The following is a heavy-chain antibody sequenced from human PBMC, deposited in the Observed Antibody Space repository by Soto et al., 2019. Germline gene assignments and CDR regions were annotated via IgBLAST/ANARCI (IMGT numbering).Heavy chain of an antibody. J-gene: IGHJ6*02. Sequence: GAAVKVSCKACGCTFSNYGLNWVRQAPGQGLEWMGWVSANNGHTNYAQNLQGRVSMTTDTSTSTAYMELRGLTFDDTAVYYCARDIESVTAKHFFYYYAMDVWGQGTTVTVSS. V-gene: IGHV1-18*01. D-gene: IGHD2-8*01. CDR2: VSANNGHT. CDR3: ARDIESVTAKHFFYYYAMDV. CDR1: GCTFSNYG.